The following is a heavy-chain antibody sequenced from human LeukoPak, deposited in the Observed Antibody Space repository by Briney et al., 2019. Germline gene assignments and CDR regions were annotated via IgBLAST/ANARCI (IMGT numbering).Heavy chain of an antibody. CDR2: ISGDGGST. V-gene: IGHV3-43*02. CDR1: GFTFDDYA. Sequence: GGSLRLSCAASGFTFDDYAMHWVRQAPGKGLEWVSLISGDGGSTYYADSVKGRFTISRDNSKNSLYLQMNSLRTEDTALYYCAKDGGYCGGDCYFYGMDVWGQGTTVTVSS. D-gene: IGHD2-15*01. CDR3: AKDGGYCGGDCYFYGMDV. J-gene: IGHJ6*02.